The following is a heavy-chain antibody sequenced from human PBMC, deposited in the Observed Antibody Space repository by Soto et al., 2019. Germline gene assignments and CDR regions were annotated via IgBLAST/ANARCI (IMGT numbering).Heavy chain of an antibody. CDR3: ARVGGYYDSSGYPYYYYGMDV. Sequence: GGSLRLSCTASGFTFRSYSMNWVRQAPGKGLEWVSYISSSSSTIYYADSVKGRFTISRDNAKNSLYLQMNSLRDEDTAVYYCARVGGYYDSSGYPYYYYGMDVWGQGTTVTVSS. V-gene: IGHV3-48*02. CDR2: ISSSSSTI. J-gene: IGHJ6*02. CDR1: GFTFRSYS. D-gene: IGHD3-22*01.